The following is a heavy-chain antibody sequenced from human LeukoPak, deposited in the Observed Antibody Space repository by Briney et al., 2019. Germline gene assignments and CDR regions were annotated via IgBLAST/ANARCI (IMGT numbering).Heavy chain of an antibody. J-gene: IGHJ1*01. Sequence: GASVKVSCKASGYTFSNYYVHWVRQAPGQGLEWMGIIKPSGGGTNYALKFQGRVTLTRDTSTSTAYMELSSLRSEDTAVYYCARDHFDSSGYHYLLGYFEHWGQGTLVTVSS. V-gene: IGHV1-46*01. CDR1: GYTFSNYY. CDR3: ARDHFDSSGYHYLLGYFEH. D-gene: IGHD3-22*01. CDR2: IKPSGGGT.